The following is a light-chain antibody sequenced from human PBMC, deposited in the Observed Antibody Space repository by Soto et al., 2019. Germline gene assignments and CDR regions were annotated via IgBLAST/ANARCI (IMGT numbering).Light chain of an antibody. V-gene: IGKV4-1*01. CDR3: QQYYSTPWT. J-gene: IGKJ1*01. CDR1: QSVLYSSNNKNY. Sequence: DIVMTQSPDSLAVSLGERATINCKSSQSVLYSSNNKNYLTWYQQKPGQPPKLLIYWASTRESGVPDRFSGSGSGTDFTLSISSRQDDDVAVYYGQQYYSTPWTFGQGTKVEIK. CDR2: WAS.